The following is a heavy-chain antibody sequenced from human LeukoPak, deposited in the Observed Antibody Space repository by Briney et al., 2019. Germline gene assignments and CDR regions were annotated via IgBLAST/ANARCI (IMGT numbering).Heavy chain of an antibody. CDR1: GGSISSGSYY. J-gene: IGHJ6*03. CDR2: IYTSGST. V-gene: IGHV4-61*02. D-gene: IGHD6-19*01. CDR3: ARGGSGWNYYYYYMDV. Sequence: SETLSLTCTVSGGSISSGSYYWSWIRQPAGKGLEWVGRIYTSGSTNYNPSLKSRVTISVDTSKNQFSLKLSSVTAADTAVYYCARGGSGWNYYYYYMDVWGKGTTVTISS.